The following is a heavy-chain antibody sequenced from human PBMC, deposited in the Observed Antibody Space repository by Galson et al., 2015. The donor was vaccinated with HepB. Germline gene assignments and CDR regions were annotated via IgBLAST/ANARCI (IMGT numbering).Heavy chain of an antibody. J-gene: IGHJ4*02. CDR2: ISSSSSYI. Sequence: SLRLSCAASGFTFSSYSMNWVRQAPGKGLEWVSSISSSSSYIYYADSVKGRFTISRDNAKNSLCLKMNSLRAEDTAVYYCARLGIAAAGTFDYWGQGTLVTVSS. D-gene: IGHD6-13*01. CDR1: GFTFSSYS. V-gene: IGHV3-21*01. CDR3: ARLGIAAAGTFDY.